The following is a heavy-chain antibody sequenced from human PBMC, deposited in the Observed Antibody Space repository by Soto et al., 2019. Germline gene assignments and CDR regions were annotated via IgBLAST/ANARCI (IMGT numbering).Heavy chain of an antibody. CDR2: IKSKTDGGTT. V-gene: IGHV3-15*07. Sequence: GGSLRLSCTASGFPFSNAWMNWVRKAPGKGLEWVGRIKSKTDGGTTDYAAPVKGRFTISRDDSKNTLYLQMNSLKTEDTAVYYCTKEEGTYYYDSSVYYRYDVFDIWGQGTMVPVSS. D-gene: IGHD3-22*01. CDR3: TKEEGTYYYDSSVYYRYDVFDI. CDR1: GFPFSNAW. J-gene: IGHJ3*02.